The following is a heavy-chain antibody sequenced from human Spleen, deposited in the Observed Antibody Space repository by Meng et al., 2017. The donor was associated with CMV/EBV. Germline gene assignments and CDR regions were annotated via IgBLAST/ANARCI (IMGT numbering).Heavy chain of an antibody. V-gene: IGHV1-46*01. Sequence: NYSLHWVRQAPGQGLEWMGIINASGGRNPSGGTSYSQKFRGKFTMTRDTSTSTVYMEVSSLTSEDTAVYYCASGVSHDFWTAGMDVWGQGTTVTVSS. D-gene: IGHD3-3*01. CDR3: ASGVSHDFWTAGMDV. CDR1: NYS. CDR2: INASGGRNPSGGT. J-gene: IGHJ6*02.